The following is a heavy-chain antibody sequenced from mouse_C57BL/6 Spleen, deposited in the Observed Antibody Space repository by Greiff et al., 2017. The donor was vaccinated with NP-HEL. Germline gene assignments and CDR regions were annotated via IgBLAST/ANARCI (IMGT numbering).Heavy chain of an antibody. Sequence: QVQLRQPGAELVKPGASVKLSCKASGYTFTSYWMQWVKQRPGQGLEWIGEIDPSDSYTNYNQKFKGKATLTVDTSSSTAYMQLSSLTSEDSAVYYCARGQLRLWDAMDYWGQGTSVTVSS. CDR1: GYTFTSYW. CDR2: IDPSDSYT. D-gene: IGHD3-2*02. V-gene: IGHV1-50*01. J-gene: IGHJ4*01. CDR3: ARGQLRLWDAMDY.